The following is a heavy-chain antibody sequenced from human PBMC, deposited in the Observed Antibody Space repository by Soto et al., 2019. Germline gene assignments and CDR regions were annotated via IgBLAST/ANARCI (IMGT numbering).Heavy chain of an antibody. Sequence: QLQLQESGSGLVKPSQTLSLTCAVSGGSISSGGYSWSWIRQPPGKGLEWIGYIYHSGSTYYNPSLKSRVTISVDRSKNQFSLKLSSVTAADTAVYYCARGGGRNYYDYGMDVWGQGTTVTVSS. CDR1: GGSISSGGYS. CDR3: ARGGGRNYYDYGMDV. CDR2: IYHSGST. J-gene: IGHJ6*02. D-gene: IGHD1-26*01. V-gene: IGHV4-30-2*01.